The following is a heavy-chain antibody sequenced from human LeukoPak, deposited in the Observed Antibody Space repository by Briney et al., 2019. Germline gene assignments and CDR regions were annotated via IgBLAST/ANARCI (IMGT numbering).Heavy chain of an antibody. CDR1: GGSISSYY. J-gene: IGHJ6*02. D-gene: IGHD4-11*01. CDR2: IYYSGST. CDR3: ARQGYSNYYGMDV. V-gene: IGHV4-59*08. Sequence: PSETLSLTCTVSGGSISSYYWSWIRQPAGKGLEWIGYIYYSGSTNYNPSLKSRVTISVDTSKNQFSLKLSSVTAADTAVYYCARQGYSNYYGMDVWGQGTTVTVSS.